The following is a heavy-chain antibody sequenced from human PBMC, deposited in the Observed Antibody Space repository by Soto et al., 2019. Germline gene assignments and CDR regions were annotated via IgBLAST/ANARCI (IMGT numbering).Heavy chain of an antibody. CDR2: ISGGGIST. V-gene: IGHV3-23*01. J-gene: IGHJ6*02. D-gene: IGHD4-4*01. CDR3: VKPPVITASYYYYDMDV. CDR1: GFTFSTYP. Sequence: EAQLLESGGGLVQPGGSLRLSCAASGFTFSTYPMSWVRQAQGRGREWVSGISGGGISTYNTDSVKGRFTISRDNSKNTVFLQMNSLRDEDTAVYYCVKPPVITASYYYYDMDVWGQGTTVTVSS.